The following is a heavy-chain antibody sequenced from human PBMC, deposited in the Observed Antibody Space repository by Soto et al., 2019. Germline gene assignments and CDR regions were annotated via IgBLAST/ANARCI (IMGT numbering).Heavy chain of an antibody. CDR3: ARSNEYYDFWSGYSFYYMDV. CDR2: MNPNSGNT. D-gene: IGHD3-3*01. CDR1: GYTFTSYD. Sequence: GASVKVSCKASGYTFTSYDINWVRQATGQGLEWMGWMNPNSGNTGYAQKFQGRVTMTRNTSISTAYMELSSLRSEDTAVYYCARSNEYYDFWSGYSFYYMDVWGKGTTVTVSS. J-gene: IGHJ6*03. V-gene: IGHV1-8*01.